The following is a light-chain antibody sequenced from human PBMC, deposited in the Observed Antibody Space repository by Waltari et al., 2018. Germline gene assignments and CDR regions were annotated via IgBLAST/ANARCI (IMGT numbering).Light chain of an antibody. V-gene: IGKV1-8*01. J-gene: IGKJ1*01. CDR2: AAS. CDR1: QGISSY. CDR3: QEFDSSST. Sequence: AIRMTQSPSSLSASTGDSVTITCRASQGISSYLAWYQQKPGKAPKLLIYAASTLQSGVPSRFSGSGSGTDFTLTISCLQSEDFATYYCQEFDSSSTFGQGTKVEI.